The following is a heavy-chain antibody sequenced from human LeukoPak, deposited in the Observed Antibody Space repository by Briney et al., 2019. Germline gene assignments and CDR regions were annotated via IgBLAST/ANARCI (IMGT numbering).Heavy chain of an antibody. CDR1: GYTFTGYY. Sequence: GASVKVSCKASGYTFTGYYMHWVRQAPGQGLEWMGWISAYNGNTNYAQKLQGRVTMTTDTSTSTAYMELKSLRSDDTAVYYCTRDKGYSSSWFAQVFDYWGQGTLVTVSS. CDR3: TRDKGYSSSWFAQVFDY. V-gene: IGHV1-18*04. CDR2: ISAYNGNT. D-gene: IGHD6-13*01. J-gene: IGHJ4*02.